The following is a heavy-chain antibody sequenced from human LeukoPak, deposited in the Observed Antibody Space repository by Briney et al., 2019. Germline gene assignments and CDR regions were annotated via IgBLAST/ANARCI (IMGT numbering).Heavy chain of an antibody. Sequence: GESLKISCKGSGYSFTSYWIGWVRQMPGKGLEWMGIIYPGDSDTRYSPSFQGQVTISADKSINTAYLQWSSLKASDTAMYYCARQGSGYSPTYYYYMDVWGKGTTVTISS. J-gene: IGHJ6*03. CDR1: GYSFTSYW. CDR2: IYPGDSDT. D-gene: IGHD5-18*01. V-gene: IGHV5-51*01. CDR3: ARQGSGYSPTYYYYMDV.